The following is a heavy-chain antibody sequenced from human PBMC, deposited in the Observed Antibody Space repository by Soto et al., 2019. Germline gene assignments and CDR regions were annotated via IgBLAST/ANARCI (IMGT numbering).Heavy chain of an antibody. CDR3: ARDPTLYYYGSGSYFSWFDP. Sequence: TGGSLRLSCAASGFTFSSYSMNWVRQAPGKGLERVSSISSSSSYIYYADSVKGRFTISRDNAKNSLYLQMNSLRAEDTAVYYCARDPTLYYYGSGSYFSWFDPWGQGTLVTVSS. V-gene: IGHV3-21*01. CDR2: ISSSSSYI. CDR1: GFTFSSYS. J-gene: IGHJ5*02. D-gene: IGHD3-10*01.